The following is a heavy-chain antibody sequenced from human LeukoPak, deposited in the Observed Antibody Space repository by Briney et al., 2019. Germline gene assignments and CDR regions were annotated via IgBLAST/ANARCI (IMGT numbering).Heavy chain of an antibody. Sequence: GGSLRLSCAASGFTFSSYGTHWVRQAPGKGLEWVAVIWYDANNKYSADSVKGRFTISRDNSKNTLFLQMNSLRVEDTALYYCARGRITGTTNWFDYWGQGTLVTVSS. D-gene: IGHD1-7*01. J-gene: IGHJ4*02. CDR1: GFTFSSYG. V-gene: IGHV3-33*01. CDR3: ARGRITGTTNWFDY. CDR2: IWYDANNK.